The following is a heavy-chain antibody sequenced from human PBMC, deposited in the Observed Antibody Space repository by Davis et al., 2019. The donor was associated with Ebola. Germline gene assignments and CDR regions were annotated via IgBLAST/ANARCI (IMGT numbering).Heavy chain of an antibody. V-gene: IGHV3-23*01. J-gene: IGHJ5*02. CDR1: GFTFTGNA. CDR3: AKVPGITGNWFDP. D-gene: IGHD3-3*01. CDR2: IRGNGDL. Sequence: GGSLRLSCAASGFTFTGNAMTWVRQAPGRGLEWVSDIRGNGDLHYADSVKGRFTISRDDRKSMLYVQMNNLRVEDTAVYYCAKVPGITGNWFDPWGQGTLVTVSS.